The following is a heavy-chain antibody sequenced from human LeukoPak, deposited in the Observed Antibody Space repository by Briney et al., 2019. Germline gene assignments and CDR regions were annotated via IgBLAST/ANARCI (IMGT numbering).Heavy chain of an antibody. J-gene: IGHJ2*01. CDR1: GFSLGSNY. CDR2: LYSGSTT. Sequence: GGSLTLSCAASGFSLGSNYMNWVRQAPGKGLEWVSILYSGSTTYYTYSVKGRYTISRDNSRNTLYLHMTNLRVEDTAVYFCARVGDHYHWYLDLWGRGSLLTVSS. D-gene: IGHD3-10*01. CDR3: ARVGDHYHWYLDL. V-gene: IGHV3-53*01.